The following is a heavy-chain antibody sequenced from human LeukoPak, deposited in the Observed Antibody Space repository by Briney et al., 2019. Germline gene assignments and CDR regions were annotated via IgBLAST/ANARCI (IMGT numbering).Heavy chain of an antibody. Sequence: GGTLRLSCAASGFTFTNYGMTWVRQAPGKGLEWVSVISASYDTTYYADSVKGRFTISRDNAKNSLYLQMNSLRVEDTAVYYCARAHNWKYGTFDYWGQGTLVTVSS. CDR3: ARAHNWKYGTFDY. CDR1: GFTFTNYG. D-gene: IGHD1-7*01. CDR2: ISASYDTT. J-gene: IGHJ4*02. V-gene: IGHV3-23*01.